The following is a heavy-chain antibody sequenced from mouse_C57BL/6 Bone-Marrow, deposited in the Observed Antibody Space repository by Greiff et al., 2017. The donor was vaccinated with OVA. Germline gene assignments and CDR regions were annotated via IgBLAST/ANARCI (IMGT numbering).Heavy chain of an antibody. CDR2: IYPRSGNT. D-gene: IGHD1-1*01. V-gene: IGHV1-81*01. J-gene: IGHJ2*01. CDR3: AREIYYYGSSYVGY. CDR1: GYTFTSYG. Sequence: QVQLQQSGAELARPGASVKLSCKASGYTFTSYGISWVKQRTGQGLEWIGEIYPRSGNTYYNEKFKGKATLTADKSSSTAYMELRSLTSEDSAVYFCAREIYYYGSSYVGYWGQGTTLTVSS.